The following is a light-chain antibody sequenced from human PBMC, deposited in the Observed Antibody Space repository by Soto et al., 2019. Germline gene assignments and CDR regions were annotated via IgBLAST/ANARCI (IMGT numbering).Light chain of an antibody. Sequence: IVLTQSPGTLSLSPADRATLSCRASQSINIKYLAWYQQKPGQAPRLLIYGASSRATGIPDRFSGSGSGPDFTLTISRLEPEDFAVYYCQHYSSSPLSWTFGQGTKVELK. CDR2: GAS. CDR1: QSINIKY. J-gene: IGKJ1*01. CDR3: QHYSSSPLSWT. V-gene: IGKV3-20*01.